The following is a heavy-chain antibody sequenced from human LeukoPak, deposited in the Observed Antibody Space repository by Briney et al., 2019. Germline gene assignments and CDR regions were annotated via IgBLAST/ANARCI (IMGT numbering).Heavy chain of an antibody. CDR3: ARDSLGYCSGGSCSRTYYYYYYGMDV. V-gene: IGHV3-66*01. Sequence: PGGSLRLSCAASGFTVSSNYMSWVRQAPGKGLEWVSVIYSGGSTYSADSVKGRFTISRDNSKNTLYLQMNSLRAEDTAVYYCARDSLGYCSGGSCSRTYYYYYYGMDVWGQGTTVTVSS. CDR1: GFTVSSNY. D-gene: IGHD2-15*01. CDR2: IYSGGST. J-gene: IGHJ6*02.